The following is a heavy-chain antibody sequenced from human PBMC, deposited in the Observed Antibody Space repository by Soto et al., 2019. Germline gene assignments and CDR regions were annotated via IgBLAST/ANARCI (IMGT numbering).Heavy chain of an antibody. CDR2: ISSSSSTI. D-gene: IGHD6-13*01. Sequence: PGGSLRLSCAASVFTFSSYSMNWVRQAPGKGLEWVSYISSSSSTIYYADSVKGRFTISRDNAKNSLYLQMNSLRAEDTAVYYCARHPERIAQIGWFDPWGQGTLVTVSS. V-gene: IGHV3-48*01. J-gene: IGHJ5*02. CDR1: VFTFSSYS. CDR3: ARHPERIAQIGWFDP.